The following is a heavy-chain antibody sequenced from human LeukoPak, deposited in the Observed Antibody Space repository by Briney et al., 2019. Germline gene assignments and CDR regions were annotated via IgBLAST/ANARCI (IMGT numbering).Heavy chain of an antibody. V-gene: IGHV4-39*01. CDR2: IYYSGST. D-gene: IGHD1-14*01. CDR1: GGSISSSSYY. CDR3: ARLGPAGTGAFDI. Sequence: SETLSLTCTVSGGSISSSSYYWGWIRQPPGKGLEWIGSIYYSGSTYYNPSLKSRVTISVDTSKNQFSLKLSSVTAADTAVYYCARLGPAGTGAFDIGGQGTMVTVSS. J-gene: IGHJ3*02.